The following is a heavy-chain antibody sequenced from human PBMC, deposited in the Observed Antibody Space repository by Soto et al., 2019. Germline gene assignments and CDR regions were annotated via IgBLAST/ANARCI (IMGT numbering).Heavy chain of an antibody. J-gene: IGHJ6*01. D-gene: IGHD6-6*01. CDR3: AXDLPYGGSIAATYGMDV. Sequence: PSQTLSLTCVISGDSVSRNSAAWNWIRQSPSRGLEWLGRTYYRSKWYNDYAVSVKSRITINPDTSKNQFSLQLNSVTPEDTAVYYCAXDLPYGGSIAATYGMDVWGQGTTVTVSS. CDR2: TYYRSKWYN. V-gene: IGHV6-1*01. CDR1: GDSVSRNSAA.